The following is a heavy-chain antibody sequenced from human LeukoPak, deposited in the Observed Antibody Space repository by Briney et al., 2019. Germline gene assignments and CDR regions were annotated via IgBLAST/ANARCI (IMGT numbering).Heavy chain of an antibody. V-gene: IGHV3-23*01. CDR3: AKSGLSKFDY. Sequence: GGSLRLSCAVSGFTFRSYGMSWVRQAPGKGLEWVSAISGPGINTYYADSVKGRFTISRDNSKSMLYLQMNSLRAEDTAVYYCAKSGLSKFDYWGQGTLVTVSS. D-gene: IGHD3-10*01. CDR1: GFTFRSYG. CDR2: ISGPGINT. J-gene: IGHJ4*02.